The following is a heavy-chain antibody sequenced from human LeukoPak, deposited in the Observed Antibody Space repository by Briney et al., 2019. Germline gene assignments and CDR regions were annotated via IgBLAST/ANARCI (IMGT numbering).Heavy chain of an antibody. CDR2: IYTSGSA. Sequence: KPSETLSLTCTVSGGSIRTYYWSWIRQPPGKGLEWIGYIYTSGSANYIPCLKSRVTISVDTSKNQFSLKVTSVTAADTAVYYCARQSRDGYNYYYYYMDVWGKGTTVTVSS. CDR1: GGSIRTYY. J-gene: IGHJ6*03. V-gene: IGHV4-4*09. CDR3: ARQSRDGYNYYYYYMDV. D-gene: IGHD5-24*01.